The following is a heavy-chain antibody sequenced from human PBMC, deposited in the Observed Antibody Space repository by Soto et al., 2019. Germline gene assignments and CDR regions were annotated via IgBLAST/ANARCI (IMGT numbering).Heavy chain of an antibody. CDR3: ARNYYGSGIFQH. D-gene: IGHD3-10*01. CDR1: GFTVSSNY. CDR2: IYSGGNT. Sequence: GGSLRLSCAASGFTVSSNYMSWVRQAPGKGLEWVSVIYSGGNTYYADSVKGRFTISRDNSKNTLYLQMNSLRAEDTAVYYCARNYYGSGIFQHWGQGTLVTVSS. V-gene: IGHV3-66*01. J-gene: IGHJ1*01.